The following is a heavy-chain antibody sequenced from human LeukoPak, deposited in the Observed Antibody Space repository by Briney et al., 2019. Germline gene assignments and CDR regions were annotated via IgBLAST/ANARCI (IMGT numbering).Heavy chain of an antibody. D-gene: IGHD3-22*01. CDR1: GGSIRSYY. Sequence: SETLSLTCTVSGGSIRSYYWSWIRQPPGKGLKWVAYIYYSGSTNYNPSLKSRVTISLDTSKNQFSLKLTSVTAADTAVYYCARVDSGYAPFDYWGQGTLVTVSS. CDR3: ARVDSGYAPFDY. V-gene: IGHV4-59*01. CDR2: IYYSGST. J-gene: IGHJ4*02.